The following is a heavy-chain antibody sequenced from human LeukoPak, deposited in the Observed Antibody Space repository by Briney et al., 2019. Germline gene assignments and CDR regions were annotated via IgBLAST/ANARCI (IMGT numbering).Heavy chain of an antibody. CDR1: GFTFSNYA. CDR2: ISGSGVST. D-gene: IGHD4-23*01. Sequence: GGSLRLSCTASGFTFSNYAMNWFRQAPGKGLEWVSVISGSGVSTYYADSVRGRFTISRDNSKNTLYLQMHSLRAEDTAVYYCAKDQTPVDKGSWQIYYWGQGTLITVSS. CDR3: AKDQTPVDKGSWQIYY. J-gene: IGHJ4*02. V-gene: IGHV3-23*01.